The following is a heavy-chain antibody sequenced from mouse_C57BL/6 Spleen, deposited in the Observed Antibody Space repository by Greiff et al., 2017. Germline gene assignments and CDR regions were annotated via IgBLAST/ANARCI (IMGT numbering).Heavy chain of an antibody. J-gene: IGHJ3*01. CDR2: ISDGGSYT. D-gene: IGHD2-4*01. V-gene: IGHV5-4*01. Sequence: EVHLVESGGGLVKPGGSLKLSCAASGFTFSSYAMSWVRQTPEKRLEWVATISDGGSYTYYPDNVKGRFTISRDNAKNNLYLQMSHLKSEDTAMYYCARAPYDYDVGFAYWGQGTLVTVSA. CDR1: GFTFSSYA. CDR3: ARAPYDYDVGFAY.